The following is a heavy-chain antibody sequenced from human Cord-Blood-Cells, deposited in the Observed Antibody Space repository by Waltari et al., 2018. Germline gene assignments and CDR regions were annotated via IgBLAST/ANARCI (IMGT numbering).Heavy chain of an antibody. Sequence: QVQLVQSGAEVKKPGASVKVSCKASGYTFTSYYMHWVRRAPGQGLERRGINNPSGGSTSYAQKFQGRVTMTRDTSTSTVYMELSSLRSEDTAVYYCARAENYDFWSGYYPFDYWGQGTLVTVSS. CDR2: NNPSGGST. CDR3: ARAENYDFWSGYYPFDY. J-gene: IGHJ4*02. D-gene: IGHD3-3*01. V-gene: IGHV1-46*01. CDR1: GYTFTSYY.